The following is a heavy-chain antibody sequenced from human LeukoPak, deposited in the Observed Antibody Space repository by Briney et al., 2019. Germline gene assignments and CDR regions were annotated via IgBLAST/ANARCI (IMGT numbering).Heavy chain of an antibody. CDR3: ATRTVPTAIHSAFDI. CDR2: YEPEDDEI. V-gene: IGHV1-24*01. J-gene: IGHJ3*02. CDR1: GYTLSVLL. D-gene: IGHD2-2*02. Sequence: ASVKVSCKSSGYTLSVLLIHWVRQAPGKGLECMGRYEPEDDEIFYTQEFQGRVTLTEDISTDTAYMELSSLRSDDTAMYYDATRTVPTAIHSAFDIWGQGTMVTVSS.